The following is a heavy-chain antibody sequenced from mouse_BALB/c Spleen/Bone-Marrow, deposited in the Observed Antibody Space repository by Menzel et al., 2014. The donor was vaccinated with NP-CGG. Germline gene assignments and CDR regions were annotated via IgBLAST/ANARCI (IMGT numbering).Heavy chain of an antibody. CDR2: INPDSNTI. CDR3: ARLGYYGSFAY. J-gene: IGHJ3*01. V-gene: IGHV4-1*02. Sequence: VQLQQSGGGLVQPGGSLKLSCAASGFDFSRYWMSWVRQAPGKGLEWIGEINPDSNTINYTPSLKDKFIISRDNAINTLYLQMSKVRSEDTALYYCARLGYYGSFAYWGQGTLVTVSA. D-gene: IGHD1-2*01. CDR1: GFDFSRYW.